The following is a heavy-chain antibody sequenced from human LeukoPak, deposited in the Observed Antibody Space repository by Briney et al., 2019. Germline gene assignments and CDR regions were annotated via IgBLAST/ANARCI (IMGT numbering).Heavy chain of an antibody. CDR1: GFMFSSNW. D-gene: IGHD5-24*01. CDR3: AKEGRSLQTY. J-gene: IGHJ4*02. CDR2: IKEDGTET. V-gene: IGHV3-7*03. Sequence: GVSLRLSCAASGFMFSSNWMSWVRLAPGKGLEWVANIKEDGTETYYVDSVKGRFTISRDNAKNSLYLQMNSLRVEDTAVYYCAKEGRSLQTYWGQGTLVTVSS.